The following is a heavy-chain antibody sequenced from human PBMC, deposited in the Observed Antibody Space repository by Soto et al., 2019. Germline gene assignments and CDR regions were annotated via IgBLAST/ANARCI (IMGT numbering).Heavy chain of an antibody. CDR1: GFTFSNAW. CDR3: TTDHRTTVTTYYYYYYGMDV. J-gene: IGHJ6*02. Sequence: GGSLRLSCAASGFTFSNAWMNWVRQAPGKGLEWVGRIKSKTDGGTTDYAAPVKGRFTISRDDSKNTLYLQMNSLKTEDTAVYYCTTDHRTTVTTYYYYYYGMDVWGQGTTVTVSS. D-gene: IGHD4-4*01. CDR2: IKSKTDGGTT. V-gene: IGHV3-15*07.